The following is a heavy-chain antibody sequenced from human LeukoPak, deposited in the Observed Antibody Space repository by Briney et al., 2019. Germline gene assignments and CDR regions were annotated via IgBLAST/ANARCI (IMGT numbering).Heavy chain of an antibody. J-gene: IGHJ4*02. CDR2: IYTGGTT. V-gene: IGHV3-66*01. CDR1: GFTVRSSNY. Sequence: GGSLRLPCAASGFTVRSSNYMNWVRPAPGKGLEWFSGIYTGGTTYYTDSVKGRFTISRDNPNNTLYLQMHSLRAEDTAVYYCAREISRFGIWGQGTLVTVSS. CDR3: AREISRFGI. D-gene: IGHD3-16*01.